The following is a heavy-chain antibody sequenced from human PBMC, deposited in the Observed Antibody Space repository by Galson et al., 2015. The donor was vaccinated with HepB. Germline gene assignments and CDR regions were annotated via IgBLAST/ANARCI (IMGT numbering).Heavy chain of an antibody. D-gene: IGHD3-16*02. CDR1: GFTFDDYA. V-gene: IGHV3-9*01. CDR3: AKDMAPGGVIVTYGVFFDY. J-gene: IGHJ4*02. CDR2: ISWDSGSM. Sequence: SLRLSCAASGFTFDDYAMHWVRQAPGKGLEWVSGISWDSGSMGYADSVRGRFTISRDNAKNSLYLQVNSLRAEDTALYYCAKDMAPGGVIVTYGVFFDYWGQGTLVTVSS.